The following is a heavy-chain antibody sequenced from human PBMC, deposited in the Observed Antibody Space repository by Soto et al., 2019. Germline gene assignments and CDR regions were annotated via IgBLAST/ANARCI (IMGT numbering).Heavy chain of an antibody. CDR2: VSVYNGDT. Sequence: QVQLVQSGTEVKKAGSAVKVSCKTSGYTFTTYGISWIRQAPGQGLEWIAWVSVYNGDTNYAQNVQGRVTMTTDTLTTKAYMELRSLRSDDTAVYYCARVYCGGDCFSGGDFDYWGQGTLVTVS. J-gene: IGHJ4*02. D-gene: IGHD2-21*01. CDR1: GYTFTTYG. V-gene: IGHV1-18*01. CDR3: ARVYCGGDCFSGGDFDY.